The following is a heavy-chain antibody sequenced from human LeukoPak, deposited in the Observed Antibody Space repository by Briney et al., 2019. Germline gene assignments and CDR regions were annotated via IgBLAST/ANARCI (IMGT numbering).Heavy chain of an antibody. CDR2: INSDGSST. D-gene: IGHD4-17*01. V-gene: IGHV3-74*01. Sequence: GGSLRLSCAASGFTFSSYLMHWVRQAPGKGLVWVSRINSDGSSTSYADSVKGRFTISRDNAKNTLYLQMNSLRAEDTAVYYCASDYGDYYYYGMDVWGQGTTVTVSS. J-gene: IGHJ6*02. CDR3: ASDYGDYYYYGMDV. CDR1: GFTFSSYL.